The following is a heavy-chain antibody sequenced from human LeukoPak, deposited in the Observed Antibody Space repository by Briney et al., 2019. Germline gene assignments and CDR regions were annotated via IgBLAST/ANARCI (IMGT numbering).Heavy chain of an antibody. CDR2: INHNGNVN. J-gene: IGHJ6*02. V-gene: IGHV3-7*03. D-gene: IGHD3-16*01. CDR3: ARGGGLDV. CDR1: GGSISGSSYY. Sequence: PSETLSLTCTVSGGSISGSSYYWGWIRQPPGKGLGWVASINHNGNVNYYVDSVKGRFTISRDNAKNSLYLQMSNLRAEDTAVYFCARGGGLDVWGQGATVTVSS.